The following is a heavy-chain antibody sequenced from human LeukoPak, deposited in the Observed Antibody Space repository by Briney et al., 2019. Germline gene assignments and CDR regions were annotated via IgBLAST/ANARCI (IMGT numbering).Heavy chain of an antibody. V-gene: IGHV3-7*01. CDR2: IRDDGSDK. CDR1: GFTFSSYA. J-gene: IGHJ4*02. CDR3: VRHTRRSPGDY. Sequence: GGSLRLSCAASGFTFSSYAMHWVRQAPGKGLEWMANIRDDGSDKYYVDSVKGRFTISRDNAQNTLLLQMDSLRVEDTAVYYCVRHTRRSPGDYWGQGTLVTVST. D-gene: IGHD1-26*01.